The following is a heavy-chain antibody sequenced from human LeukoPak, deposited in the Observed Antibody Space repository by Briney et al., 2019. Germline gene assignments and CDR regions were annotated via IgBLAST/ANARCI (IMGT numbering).Heavy chain of an antibody. CDR3: VGRLEWDRERDQSFDI. CDR1: GTSMTSYF. J-gene: IGHJ3*02. Sequence: PSETLSLTCTGSGTSMTSYFWSGIRQPPGKGLEWIGYIYHSGSSFYNPSLKSRVTISVDTSKNQFSLNLNSVTAADTALYYCVGRLEWDRERDQSFDIWGQGTMVTVSS. D-gene: IGHD1-26*01. V-gene: IGHV4-59*01. CDR2: IYHSGSS.